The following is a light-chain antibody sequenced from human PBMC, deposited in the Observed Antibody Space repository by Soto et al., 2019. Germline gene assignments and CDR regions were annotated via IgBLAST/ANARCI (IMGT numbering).Light chain of an antibody. CDR3: QEYGSSLRA. CDR2: GAS. V-gene: IGKV3-20*01. Sequence: ETVLTQSPGTVSVSPGERAILFCRASQSVGNNYLAWYQHKPGQAPRLLIYGASNRATGIPDRFSGSGSGTDFTLIISRLEPEDFAVYYCQEYGSSLRAFGQGTKVEIK. J-gene: IGKJ1*01. CDR1: QSVGNNY.